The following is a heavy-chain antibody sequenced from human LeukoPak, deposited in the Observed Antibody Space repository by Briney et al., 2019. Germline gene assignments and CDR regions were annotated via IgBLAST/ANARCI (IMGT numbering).Heavy chain of an antibody. CDR1: GFTFSKYN. J-gene: IGHJ4*02. CDR2: ISSSSNYI. CDR3: VGIDPKTYHSGNYYTFDY. Sequence: PGRSLRLSCAASGFTFSKYNMNWVRQAPGKGLEWVSSISSSSNYIYYADSVKGRFTISRDNAKSSLYLQMNSLRAEDTAVYYCVGIDPKTYHSGNYYTFDYWGQGTLVTVSS. V-gene: IGHV3-21*01. D-gene: IGHD3-10*01.